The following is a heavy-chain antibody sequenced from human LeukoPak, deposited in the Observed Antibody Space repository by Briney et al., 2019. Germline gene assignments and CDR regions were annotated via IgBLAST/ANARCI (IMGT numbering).Heavy chain of an antibody. D-gene: IGHD3-22*01. V-gene: IGHV1-8*01. J-gene: IGHJ4*02. CDR2: MNPNSGNT. Sequence: ASVKVSCKASGYAFTSYDINWVRQATGQGLEWMGWMNPNSGNTGYAQKFQGRVTMTRNTSISTAYMELSSLRSEDTAVYYCHYYGSSGHGDYWGQGTLVTVSS. CDR3: HYYGSSGHGDY. CDR1: GYAFTSYD.